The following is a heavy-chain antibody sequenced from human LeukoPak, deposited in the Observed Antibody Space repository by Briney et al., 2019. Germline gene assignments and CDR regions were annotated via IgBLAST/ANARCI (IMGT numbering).Heavy chain of an antibody. J-gene: IGHJ4*02. CDR1: GGSISSSSYY. CDR2: IFYSGST. CDR3: ARGLLWGFDY. D-gene: IGHD7-27*01. V-gene: IGHV4-39*07. Sequence: SETLSLTCTVSGGSISSSSYYWGWIRQPPGKGLEWIGSIFYSGSTNYNPSLKSRVTMSVDTSKNQFSLKLSSVTAADTAVYYCARGLLWGFDYWGQGTLVTVSS.